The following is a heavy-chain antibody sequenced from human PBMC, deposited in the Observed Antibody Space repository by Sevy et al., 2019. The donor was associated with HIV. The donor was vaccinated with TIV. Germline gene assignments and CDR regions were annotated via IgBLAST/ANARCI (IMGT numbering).Heavy chain of an antibody. CDR2: ISYDGNYK. D-gene: IGHD2-8*01. CDR3: ARVAVEYCTNDCYHRFDH. Sequence: GGSLRLSCVASGFTFPIYSVLWVRQAPGKGLEWLTLISYDGNYKYYADSVKGRFTISIDNSNNILYLQMGSLRFEDTAFNFCARVAVEYCTNDCYHRFDHWGLGTLVTVSS. CDR1: GFTFPIYS. V-gene: IGHV3-30*04. J-gene: IGHJ4*02.